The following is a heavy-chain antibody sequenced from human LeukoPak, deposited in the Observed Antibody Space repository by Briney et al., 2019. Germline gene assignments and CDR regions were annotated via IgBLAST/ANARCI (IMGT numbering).Heavy chain of an antibody. V-gene: IGHV3-74*01. D-gene: IGHD5-24*01. CDR1: GFAFSHHY. J-gene: IGHJ4*02. CDR3: ARDLNYNFDY. Sequence: GGSLRLSCVASGFAFSHHYMHWVREAPGKGLVWVSRIDIDGNTNYADSVKGRFTISRDNTKDTVYLQMNSLRAEDTAVYYCARDLNYNFDYWGQGALVTVSS. CDR2: IDIDGNT.